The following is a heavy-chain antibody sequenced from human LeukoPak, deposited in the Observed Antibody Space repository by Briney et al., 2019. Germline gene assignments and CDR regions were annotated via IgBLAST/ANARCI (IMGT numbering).Heavy chain of an antibody. V-gene: IGHV4-59*01. CDR2: IYYSGST. CDR3: AREVITFGNWFDP. J-gene: IGHJ5*02. CDR1: GGSISSYY. D-gene: IGHD3-16*01. Sequence: SGTLSLTCTVSGGSISSYYWSWLRQPPGKGLEGIGYIYYSGSTNYNPSLKSRVTISVDTSKNQFSLKLSSVTAADTAVYYCAREVITFGNWFDPWGQGTLVTVSS.